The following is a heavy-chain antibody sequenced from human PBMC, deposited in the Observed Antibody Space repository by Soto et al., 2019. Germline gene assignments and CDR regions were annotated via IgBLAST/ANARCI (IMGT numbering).Heavy chain of an antibody. CDR2: ISYDGESR. V-gene: IGHV3-30*18. CDR3: AKGKDDFWSGPPLWFDP. J-gene: IGHJ5*02. D-gene: IGHD3-3*01. CDR1: GFRFSSYG. Sequence: GGSLRLSCAVSGFRFSSYGMHWVRQAPGKGLEWLAVISYDGESRHFAGSVRGRFTISRDNSKNTLYLEMDSLREEDTAVYYCAKGKDDFWSGPPLWFDPWGQGTLVTVSS.